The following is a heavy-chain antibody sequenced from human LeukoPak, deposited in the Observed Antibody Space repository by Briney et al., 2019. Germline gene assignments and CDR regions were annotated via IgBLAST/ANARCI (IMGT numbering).Heavy chain of an antibody. CDR2: ISSSGSTI. J-gene: IGHJ4*02. CDR1: GFTFSDYY. Sequence: GGSLRLSCAASGFTFSDYYMSWIRQAPGKGLEWVSYISSSGSTIYYADSVRGRFTISRDNAKNSLYLQMNSLRAEDTAVYYCARDRGVTAISAGIDYWGQGTLVTVSS. CDR3: ARDRGVTAISAGIDY. V-gene: IGHV3-11*01. D-gene: IGHD2-21*02.